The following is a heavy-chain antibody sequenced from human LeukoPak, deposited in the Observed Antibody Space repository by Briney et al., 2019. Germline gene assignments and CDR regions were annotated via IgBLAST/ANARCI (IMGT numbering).Heavy chain of an antibody. CDR1: GGSISSYY. J-gene: IGHJ4*02. Sequence: SETLSLTCTVSGGSISSYYWSWIRQPPGKGLEYIGYIYYSGSTSYNPSLKTRVTISVDTSKNQFSLKLSSVTAADTAVYYCAGGRGIQLWTCFDYWGQGTLVTVSS. V-gene: IGHV4-59*01. CDR3: AGGRGIQLWTCFDY. CDR2: IYYSGST. D-gene: IGHD5-18*01.